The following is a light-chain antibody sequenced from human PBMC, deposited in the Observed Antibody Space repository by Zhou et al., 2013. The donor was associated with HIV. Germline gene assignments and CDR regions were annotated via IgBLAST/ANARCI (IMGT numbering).Light chain of an antibody. CDR1: QSVSSY. J-gene: IGKJ5*01. CDR3: QQYNTYPIT. CDR2: DAS. Sequence: EIVLTQSPGTLSLSPGERATLSCRASQSVSSYLTWYQQKPGQAPRLLIYDASNRATGIPARFSGSRSGADFTLTISSLQPDDSAIYYCQQYNTYPITFGQGTRLDI. V-gene: IGKV3-11*01.